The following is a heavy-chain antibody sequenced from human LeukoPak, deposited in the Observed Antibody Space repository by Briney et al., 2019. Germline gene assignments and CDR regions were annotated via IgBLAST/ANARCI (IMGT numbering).Heavy chain of an antibody. CDR2: ISSSGSTI. V-gene: IGHV3-48*04. CDR1: GIIFSNYW. CDR3: AVNIAAAGTLPYHNWFDP. J-gene: IGHJ5*02. Sequence: TGGSLRLSCAASGIIFSNYWMHWVRQAPGKGLEWVSYISSSGSTIYYADSVKGRFTISRDNAKNSLYLQMNSLRAEDTAVYYCAVNIAAAGTLPYHNWFDPWGQGTLVTVSS. D-gene: IGHD6-13*01.